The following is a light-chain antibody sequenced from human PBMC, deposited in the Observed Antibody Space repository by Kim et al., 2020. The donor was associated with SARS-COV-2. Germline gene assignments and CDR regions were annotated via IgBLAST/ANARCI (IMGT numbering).Light chain of an antibody. CDR1: TGAVTSGHY. V-gene: IGLV7-46*01. J-gene: IGLJ3*02. CDR3: LLSYSGARV. Sequence: PGGTVTLTCGSSTGAVTSGHYPYWFQQNPGQAPRTLIYHTSNKQSWTPGRFSGSLVGGKAALTLSGAQPEDEAEYYCLLSYSGARVFGGGTQLTVL. CDR2: HTS.